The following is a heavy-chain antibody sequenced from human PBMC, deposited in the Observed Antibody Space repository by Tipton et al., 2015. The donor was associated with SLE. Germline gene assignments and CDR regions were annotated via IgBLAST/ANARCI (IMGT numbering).Heavy chain of an antibody. Sequence: TLSLTCTVSGGSIISRGYYWAWIRQPPGKGLAWIASIYYSGSTYYNPSLKSRVTMSVDTSKNQFSLRLSSVTAADTAVYYCARPSSVGASGTWDYWGQGTLVTVSS. CDR2: IYYSGST. J-gene: IGHJ4*02. D-gene: IGHD1-26*01. CDR1: GGSIISRGYY. V-gene: IGHV4-39*01. CDR3: ARPSSVGASGTWDY.